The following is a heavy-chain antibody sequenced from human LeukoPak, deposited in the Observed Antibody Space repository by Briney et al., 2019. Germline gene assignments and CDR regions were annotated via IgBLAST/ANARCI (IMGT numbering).Heavy chain of an antibody. Sequence: PSETLSLTCTVSGGSISSYYWSWLRQPPGKGLEWIGYIYYSGSTNYNPSLKSRVTISVDTSKNQFSLKLSSVTAADTAVYYCARLGRGSYIPDYWGQGTLVTVSS. CDR1: GGSISSYY. J-gene: IGHJ4*02. CDR3: ARLGRGSYIPDY. D-gene: IGHD1-26*01. CDR2: IYYSGST. V-gene: IGHV4-59*08.